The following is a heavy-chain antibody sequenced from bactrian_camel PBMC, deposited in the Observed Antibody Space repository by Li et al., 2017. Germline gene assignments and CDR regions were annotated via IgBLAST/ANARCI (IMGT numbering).Heavy chain of an antibody. Sequence: VQLVESGGGSVQAGESLTLPCALSGYDDKSGCLGWFRQAPGKGLEWVSRIYSDGSNTHYADSVKGRFTISRDNAKNTVYLQMNSLKSEDTALYYCATLISWWHPAYKYWGQGTQV. CDR1: GYDDKSGC. D-gene: IGHD7*01. V-gene: IGHV3-2*01. J-gene: IGHJ4*01. CDR2: IYSDGSNT. CDR3: ATLISWWHPAYKY.